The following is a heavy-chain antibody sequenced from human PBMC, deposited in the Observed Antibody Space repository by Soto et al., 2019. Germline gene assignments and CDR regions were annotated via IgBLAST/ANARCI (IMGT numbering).Heavy chain of an antibody. CDR2: ASYDGINK. CDR3: ASGGSCYSRYCYFDY. D-gene: IGHD2-15*01. CDR1: GFAFRSYG. Sequence: PGGSLRLSCATSGFAFRSYGMHWVRQAPGKGLEWVAFASYDGINKYYADSVKGRFTISRDSSKNTLYLQMNNLKAADTAVYYCASGGSCYSRYCYFDYWGQGTLVTVSS. J-gene: IGHJ4*02. V-gene: IGHV3-30*03.